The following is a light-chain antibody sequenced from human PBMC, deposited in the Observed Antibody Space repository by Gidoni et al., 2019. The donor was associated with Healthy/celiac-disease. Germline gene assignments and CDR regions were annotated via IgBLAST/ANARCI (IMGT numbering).Light chain of an antibody. V-gene: IGKV1-5*03. Sequence: DIQMTQSPSTLSASVGDRVTITCRASQSISSWLAWYQQKPGKAPKLLIYKASSLESGVPSRFSGSGSGTEFTLTISSLQPVDFATYYCQQYNSYPWTFXXXTKVEIK. CDR3: QQYNSYPWT. CDR2: KAS. CDR1: QSISSW. J-gene: IGKJ1*01.